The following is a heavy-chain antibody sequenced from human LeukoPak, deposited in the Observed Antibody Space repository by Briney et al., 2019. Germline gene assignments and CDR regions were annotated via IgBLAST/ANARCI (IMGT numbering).Heavy chain of an antibody. V-gene: IGHV4-34*01. CDR1: GGAFSGYY. D-gene: IGHD6-19*01. J-gene: IGHJ3*02. Sequence: SETLSLTCAVYGGAFSGYYWSWIRQPPGKGLEWIGEINHSGSTNYNPSLKSRVTISVDTSKNQFSLKLSSVTAADTAVYYCARDQWLGEGHEAFDIWGQGTMVTVSS. CDR2: INHSGST. CDR3: ARDQWLGEGHEAFDI.